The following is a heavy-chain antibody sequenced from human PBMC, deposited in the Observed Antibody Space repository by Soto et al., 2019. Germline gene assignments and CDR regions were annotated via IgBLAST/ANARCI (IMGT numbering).Heavy chain of an antibody. Sequence: QVQLVESGGGVVQPERSLRLSCAASGFTFSLYGIHWVRQAPGKGLEWVAVISYDGSYKHYADSVKGRFTISRDNSKKTVYLEMISLRVEDTAVFYCAKDRGRGYGSGSYYYYYGMDVWGHGTTVTVSS. CDR3: AKDRGRGYGSGSYYYYYGMDV. CDR1: GFTFSLYG. CDR2: ISYDGSYK. J-gene: IGHJ6*02. D-gene: IGHD5-18*01. V-gene: IGHV3-30*18.